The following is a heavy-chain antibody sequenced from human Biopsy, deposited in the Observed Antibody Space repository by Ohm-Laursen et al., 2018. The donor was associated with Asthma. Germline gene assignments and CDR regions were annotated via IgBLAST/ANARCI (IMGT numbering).Heavy chain of an antibody. D-gene: IGHD3-22*01. Sequence: SLRLSCSATGFVFSQCGMHWVRQGSGKGLEWVALVSSDGHNKYYEDSVKGRFTISRDNSRNRLYLQINRLTVEDSAVYFCARQSGQDYGDSSGFDIWGQGTKVAVSS. CDR3: ARQSGQDYGDSSGFDI. J-gene: IGHJ3*02. CDR1: GFVFSQCG. V-gene: IGHV3-30*03. CDR2: VSSDGHNK.